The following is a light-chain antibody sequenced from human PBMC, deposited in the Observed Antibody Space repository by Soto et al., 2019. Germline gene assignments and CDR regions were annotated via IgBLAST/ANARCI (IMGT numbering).Light chain of an antibody. V-gene: IGKV3-15*01. CDR3: QQYNKWPPWT. Sequence: DIVLTQSPATLSLSPGESATLSCTASQSISNNLAWYQQKPGQAPRLVIYSAFTRATGIPARFSGSGSGTEFTLTISSLQSEDFAVYYCQQYNKWPPWTFGQGTKVDIK. CDR1: QSISNN. CDR2: SAF. J-gene: IGKJ1*01.